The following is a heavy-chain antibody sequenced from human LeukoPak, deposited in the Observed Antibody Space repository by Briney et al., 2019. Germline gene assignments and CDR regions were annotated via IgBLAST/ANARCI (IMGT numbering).Heavy chain of an antibody. Sequence: GASVKVSCKASGDTFTSYGISRVRQAPGQGLEWVGWISAYNGNTNYAQKLQGRVTMTTDTSTSTAYMELRSLRSDDTAVYYCAREGLEYCSSTSCQASYYYYGMDVWGQGTTVTVSS. CDR3: AREGLEYCSSTSCQASYYYYGMDV. CDR1: GDTFTSYG. CDR2: ISAYNGNT. J-gene: IGHJ6*02. D-gene: IGHD2-2*01. V-gene: IGHV1-18*01.